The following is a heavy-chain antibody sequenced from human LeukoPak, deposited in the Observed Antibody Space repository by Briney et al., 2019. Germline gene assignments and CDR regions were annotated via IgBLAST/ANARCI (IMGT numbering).Heavy chain of an antibody. CDR1: GGSISSYY. D-gene: IGHD2-8*01. Sequence: PSETLSLTCTVSGGSISSYYWSWIRQPPGKGLEWIGYIYYSGSTNYNPSLKSRVTISVDTSKNRFSLKLSSVTAADTAVYYCARERMGCTNGVCYSYYYYMDVWGKGTTVTVSS. CDR3: ARERMGCTNGVCYSYYYYMDV. V-gene: IGHV4-59*01. J-gene: IGHJ6*03. CDR2: IYYSGST.